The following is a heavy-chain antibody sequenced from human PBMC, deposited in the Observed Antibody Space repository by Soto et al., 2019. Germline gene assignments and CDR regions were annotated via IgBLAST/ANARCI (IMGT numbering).Heavy chain of an antibody. V-gene: IGHV3-21*01. Sequence: GGSLRLSCAASGFTFSSYSMNWVRQAPGKGLEWVSSISSSISYIYYADSVKGRFIISRDNAKNSLYLQMNSLRAEDTAVYYSAREHPFQRCGGDCYFPDVFGISGQVITVT. CDR2: ISSSISYI. CDR1: GFTFSSYS. J-gene: IGHJ3*02. D-gene: IGHD2-21*02. CDR3: AREHPFQRCGGDCYFPDVFGI.